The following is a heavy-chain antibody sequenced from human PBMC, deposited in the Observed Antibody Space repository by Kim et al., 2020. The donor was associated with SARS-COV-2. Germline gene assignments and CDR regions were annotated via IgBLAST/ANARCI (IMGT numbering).Heavy chain of an antibody. V-gene: IGHV4-34*01. D-gene: IGHD6-13*01. CDR2: INHSGST. Sequence: SETLSLTCAVYGGSFSGYYWSWIRQPPGKGLEWIGEINHSGSTNYNPSLKSRVTISVDTSKNQFSLKLSSVTAADTAVYYCARGRKQQPGRGVWFDPWGQGTLVTVSS. CDR3: ARGRKQQPGRGVWFDP. CDR1: GGSFSGYY. J-gene: IGHJ5*02.